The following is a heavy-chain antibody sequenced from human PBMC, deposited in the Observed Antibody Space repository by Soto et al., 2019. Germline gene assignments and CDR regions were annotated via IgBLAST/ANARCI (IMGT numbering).Heavy chain of an antibody. CDR2: INHSGST. J-gene: IGHJ6*02. V-gene: IGHV4-34*01. D-gene: IGHD4-4*01. Sequence: SETLSLTCFVYGGSFSGYYWSWIRQPPGKGLEWIGEINHSGSTNYNPSLKSRVTISVDTSKNQFSLKLSSVTAADTAVYYCARARLEYDYSNYFNYYYYGMDVWGQGTPVTVSS. CDR3: ARARLEYDYSNYFNYYYYGMDV. CDR1: GGSFSGYY.